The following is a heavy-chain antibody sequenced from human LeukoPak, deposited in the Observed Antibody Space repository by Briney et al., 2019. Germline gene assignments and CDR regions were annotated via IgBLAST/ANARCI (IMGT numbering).Heavy chain of an antibody. V-gene: IGHV4-59*08. CDR1: GDSMTTYY. CDR3: TTIHDRDSSRWYRFDY. J-gene: IGHJ4*02. D-gene: IGHD6-19*01. Sequence: PSETLSLTCIVSGDSMTTYYWNWIRQPPGRGLEWIGYIHYNGQTDFNPSLKSRVTISLDTSKNEFSLQLKSVTAADTALYYCTTIHDRDSSRWYRFDYWGQGALVTVSS. CDR2: IHYNGQT.